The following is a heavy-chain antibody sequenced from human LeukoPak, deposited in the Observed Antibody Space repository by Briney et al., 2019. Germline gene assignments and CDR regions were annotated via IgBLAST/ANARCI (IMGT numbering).Heavy chain of an antibody. D-gene: IGHD4-11*01. CDR2: MNPNSGNT. Sequence: ASVKVSCRASGYTFTSYDINWVRQATGQGLEWMGWMNPNSGNTGYAQKFQGRVAITRNTSISTAYMELSSLRSEDTAVYYCARATYSNLVDYWGQGTLVTVSS. CDR3: ARATYSNLVDY. V-gene: IGHV1-8*03. CDR1: GYTFTSYD. J-gene: IGHJ4*02.